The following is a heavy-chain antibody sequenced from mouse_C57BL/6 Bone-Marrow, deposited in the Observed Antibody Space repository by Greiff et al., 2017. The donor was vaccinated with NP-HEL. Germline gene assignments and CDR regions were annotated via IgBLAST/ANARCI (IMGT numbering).Heavy chain of an antibody. V-gene: IGHV5-6*01. CDR1: GFTFSSYG. CDR3: ASPYGIGWAMDY. Sequence: EVKLVESGGDLVKPGGSLKLSCAASGFTFSSYGMSWVRQTPDKRLEWVATISSGGSYTYYPDSVKGRFTISRDNAKNTLYLQMSSLKSEDTAMYYCASPYGIGWAMDYWGQGTSVTVSS. J-gene: IGHJ4*01. CDR2: ISSGGSYT. D-gene: IGHD1-1*02.